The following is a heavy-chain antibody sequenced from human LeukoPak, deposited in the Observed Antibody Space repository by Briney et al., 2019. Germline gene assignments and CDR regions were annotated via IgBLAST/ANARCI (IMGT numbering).Heavy chain of an antibody. CDR2: IYYSGST. J-gene: IGHJ3*01. CDR3: ARPAERGYSYGLDF. CDR1: GGSLSIYY. Sequence: SVTLSLICTVSGGSLSIYYWMWIREPPGKGVEWIGYIYYSGSTNYNPSLKCRVTISLDTSKKHVSLNIGSVSSADTAVYYCARPAERGYSYGLDFWGPGTMVTVSS. V-gene: IGHV4-59*13. D-gene: IGHD5-18*01.